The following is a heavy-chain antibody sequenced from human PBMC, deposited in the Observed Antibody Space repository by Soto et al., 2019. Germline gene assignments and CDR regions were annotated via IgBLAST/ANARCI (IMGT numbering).Heavy chain of an antibody. J-gene: IGHJ6*02. CDR3: ARVSDRTGWGLAMGA. D-gene: IGHD6-19*01. CDR2: IYHSGST. CDR1: GGSISSGGYS. V-gene: IGHV4-30-2*01. Sequence: SETLSLTCAVSGGSISSGGYSWSWIRQPPGKGLEWIGYIYHSGSTYYNPSLKSRVTISVDTSKNQFSLILSSVTAADTARYYCARVSDRTGWGLAMGAWGQGTTVTVSS.